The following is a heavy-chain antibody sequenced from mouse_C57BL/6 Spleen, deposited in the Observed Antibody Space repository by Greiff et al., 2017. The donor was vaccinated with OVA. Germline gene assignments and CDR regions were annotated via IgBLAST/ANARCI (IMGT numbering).Heavy chain of an antibody. V-gene: IGHV1-39*01. D-gene: IGHD3-2*02. CDR2: INPNYGTT. Sequence: SGPELVKPGASVKISCKASGYSFTDYNMNWVKQSNGKSLEWIGVINPNYGTTSYNQKFKGKATLTVDQSSSTAYMQLNSLTSEDSAVYYCARKGTAQAFYYAMDYWGQGTSVTVSS. CDR1: GYSFTDYN. CDR3: ARKGTAQAFYYAMDY. J-gene: IGHJ4*01.